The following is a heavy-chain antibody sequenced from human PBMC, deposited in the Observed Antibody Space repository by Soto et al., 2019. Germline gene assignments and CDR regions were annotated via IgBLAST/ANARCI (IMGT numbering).Heavy chain of an antibody. J-gene: IGHJ4*02. CDR2: ISSSRSTV. CDR1: GFTFSTYS. CDR3: ARSSSPPDY. V-gene: IGHV3-48*01. Sequence: PGGCLRLSCVVSGFTFSTYSMNWVRQAPGKGLEWVSYISSSRSTVYYADSVKGRFTISRDNAKNSLYLQMNSLRAEDTAVYYCARSSSPPDYWGPGTLVTVS. D-gene: IGHD6-19*01.